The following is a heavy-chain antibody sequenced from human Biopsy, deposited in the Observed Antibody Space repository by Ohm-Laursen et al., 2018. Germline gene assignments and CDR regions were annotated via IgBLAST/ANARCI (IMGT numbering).Heavy chain of an antibody. J-gene: IGHJ5*02. V-gene: IGHV3-23*01. CDR3: ARDLYDFCGGCPFDP. CDR1: GFTLSSNA. Sequence: SLRLSCAAPGFTLSSNAMSWVRQAPGKGLECVSVINGSGGSTYYADPVKGRFTISRDNSKNTLYLQMNSLRAEDTAMYYCARDLYDFCGGCPFDPWGQGTLVTVS. D-gene: IGHD3-3*01. CDR2: INGSGGST.